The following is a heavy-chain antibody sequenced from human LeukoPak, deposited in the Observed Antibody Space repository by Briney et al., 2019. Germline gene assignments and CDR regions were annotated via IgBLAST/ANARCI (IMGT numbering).Heavy chain of an antibody. D-gene: IGHD3-10*01. CDR2: INWNGGST. V-gene: IGHV3-20*04. CDR3: ARDPPGAPG. J-gene: IGHJ4*02. Sequence: PGGSLRLSCAASGYTFDDYGMSWFRHAPGKGLEWVSGINWNGGSTGYADSVKGRFTISRDNAKNSLYLQINSLRAEDTALYYCARDPPGAPGWGQGTLVTVSS. CDR1: GYTFDDYG.